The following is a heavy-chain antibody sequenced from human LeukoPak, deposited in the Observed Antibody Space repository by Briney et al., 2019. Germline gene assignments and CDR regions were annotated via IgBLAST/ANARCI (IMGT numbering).Heavy chain of an antibody. D-gene: IGHD6-19*01. CDR1: GGTFSSYA. V-gene: IGHV1-69*04. J-gene: IGHJ4*02. Sequence: SVKVSCKASGGTFSSYAISWVRQAPGQGLEWMGRIIPILGIANYAQKFQGRVTITADKSTSTAYMELSSLRSEDTAVYYCARDKGGIAVDRFDYWGQGTLVTVSS. CDR3: ARDKGGIAVDRFDY. CDR2: IIPILGIA.